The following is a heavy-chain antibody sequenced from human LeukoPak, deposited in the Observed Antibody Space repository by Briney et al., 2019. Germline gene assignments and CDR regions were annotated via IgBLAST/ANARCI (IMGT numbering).Heavy chain of an antibody. CDR1: GYTFTDYY. D-gene: IGHD5-12*01. CDR2: INPNSGGT. J-gene: IGHJ4*02. Sequence: ASVKVSCKASGYTFTDYYMHWVRQAPGQGLEWMGWINPNSGGTNYAPRFQGRVTMTRDTSISTAYMDLGSLRSEDTAVYYCARVPGYSGYDLLGYWGQGTLVTVSS. CDR3: ARVPGYSGYDLLGY. V-gene: IGHV1-2*02.